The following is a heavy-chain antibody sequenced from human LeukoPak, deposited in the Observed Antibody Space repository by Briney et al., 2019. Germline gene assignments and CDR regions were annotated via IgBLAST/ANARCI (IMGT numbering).Heavy chain of an antibody. CDR1: GFTFSSYS. Sequence: PGGSLRLSCAASGFTFSSYSMNWVRQAPGKGLEWVSSISSSSSYIYYADSVKGRFTISRDNAKNSLYLQMNSLRAEDTAVYYCARRRVITLYGMDVWGQGTTVTVSS. V-gene: IGHV3-21*01. CDR3: ARRRVITLYGMDV. D-gene: IGHD2/OR15-2a*01. J-gene: IGHJ6*02. CDR2: ISSSSSYI.